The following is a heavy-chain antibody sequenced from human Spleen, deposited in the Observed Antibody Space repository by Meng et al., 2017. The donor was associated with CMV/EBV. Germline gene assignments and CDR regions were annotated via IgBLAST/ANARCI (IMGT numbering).Heavy chain of an antibody. CDR3: ARGPLDYYYFGMDV. CDR2: IYYSGST. V-gene: IGHV4-59*01. Sequence: LRLSCTVSGASTSSYYWSWIRQSPGKGLEWIGYIYYSGSTSYNPSLKSRVTISIDTSRNRFSLKVNSVTAADTAVYYCARGPLDYYYFGMDVWGHGTTVTVSS. J-gene: IGHJ6*02. CDR1: GASTSSYY.